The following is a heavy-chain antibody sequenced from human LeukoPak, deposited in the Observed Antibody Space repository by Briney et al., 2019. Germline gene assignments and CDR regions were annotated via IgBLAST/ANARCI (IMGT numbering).Heavy chain of an antibody. V-gene: IGHV1-46*01. D-gene: IGHD2-2*01. Sequence: ASVTVSCKASGYTFTGYYMHWVRQAPGQGLEWMGIINPSGGSTSYAQKFQGRVTMTRDTSTSTVYMELSSLRSEDTAVYYCAREAIVPAATFDYWGQGTLVTVSS. CDR3: AREAIVPAATFDY. CDR1: GYTFTGYY. J-gene: IGHJ4*02. CDR2: INPSGGST.